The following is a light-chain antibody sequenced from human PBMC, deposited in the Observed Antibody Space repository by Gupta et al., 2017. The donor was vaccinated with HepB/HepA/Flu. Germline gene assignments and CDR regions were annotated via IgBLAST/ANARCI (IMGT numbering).Light chain of an antibody. CDR2: AAS. CDR1: QNINTY. V-gene: IGKV1-39*01. Sequence: DIQMTQSPSSLSASVGDRVTITCRASQNINTYLYWYQHKPGKAPKLLIYAASNLQSGVPSRFSGSGSGTHFTLTISSLQPEDFATYYCQQSYSTLRTFGQGTKLEIK. CDR3: QQSYSTLRT. J-gene: IGKJ2*01.